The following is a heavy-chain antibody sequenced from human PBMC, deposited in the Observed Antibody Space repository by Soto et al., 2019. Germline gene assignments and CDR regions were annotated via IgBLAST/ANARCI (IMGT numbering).Heavy chain of an antibody. CDR2: IIPIFGTA. Sequence: GASVKVSCKASGRTFSSYAISWVRQAPGQGLEWMGGIIPIFGTANYAQKFQGRVTITADESTSTAYMELSSLRSEDTAVYYCARDRRRAAAGTCYYYYGMDVWGQGTTVTVSS. CDR1: GRTFSSYA. J-gene: IGHJ6*02. D-gene: IGHD6-13*01. CDR3: ARDRRRAAAGTCYYYYGMDV. V-gene: IGHV1-69*13.